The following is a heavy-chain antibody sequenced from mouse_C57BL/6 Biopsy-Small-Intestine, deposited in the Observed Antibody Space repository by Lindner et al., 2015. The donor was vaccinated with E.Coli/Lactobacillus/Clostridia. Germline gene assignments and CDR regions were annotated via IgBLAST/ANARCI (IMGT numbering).Heavy chain of an antibody. CDR2: IDPSDSYT. CDR1: GYTFTNYW. Sequence: VQLQESGAELVMPGASVKLSCKASGYTFTNYWMHWVQQRPGQGLEWIGEIDPSDSYTNYNQKFKGKSTLTVDKSSSTAYMHLSSLTSEDSAVYYCARSRAHTNVLYAMDYWGQGTSVTVSS. J-gene: IGHJ4*01. V-gene: IGHV1-69*01. CDR3: ARSRAHTNVLYAMDY. D-gene: IGHD3-3*01.